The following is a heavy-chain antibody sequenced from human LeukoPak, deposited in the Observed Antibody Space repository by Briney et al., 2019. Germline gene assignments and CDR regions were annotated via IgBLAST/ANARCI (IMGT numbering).Heavy chain of an antibody. CDR3: AKGSSTSRPYYFDY. CDR1: GFTFSSYA. V-gene: IGHV3-30-3*01. D-gene: IGHD2-2*01. J-gene: IGHJ4*02. CDR2: ISYDGSNK. Sequence: GGSLRLSCAASGFTFSSYAMHWVRQAPGKGLEWVAVISYDGSNKYYADSVKGRFTISRDNSKNTLYLQMDSLRAEDTAAYYCAKGSSTSRPYYFDYWGQGTLVTVSS.